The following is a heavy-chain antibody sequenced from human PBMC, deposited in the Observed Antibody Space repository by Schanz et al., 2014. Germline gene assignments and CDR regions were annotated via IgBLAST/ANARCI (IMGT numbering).Heavy chain of an antibody. J-gene: IGHJ4*02. CDR1: GGTFSSYT. CDR3: ARGGYSSGWYDRDIAHFDY. Sequence: QLQLVQSGAEVKKPGSSVKVSCKLSGGTFSSYTISWMRQAPGQGLEWMGWITAYNGDTNYALKLQGRVTLTTDTSTSTAYMELRNLRSDDTAVYYCARGGYSSGWYDRDIAHFDYWGQGTLVTVSS. V-gene: IGHV1-18*01. CDR2: ITAYNGDT. D-gene: IGHD6-19*01.